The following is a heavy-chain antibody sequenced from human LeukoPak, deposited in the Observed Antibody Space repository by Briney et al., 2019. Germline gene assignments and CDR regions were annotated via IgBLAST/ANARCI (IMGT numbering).Heavy chain of an antibody. CDR1: GFTFSSYG. V-gene: IGHV3-33*06. J-gene: IGHJ4*02. CDR2: IWYDGSNK. Sequence: SGGSLRLSCAASGFTFSSYGMHWVRQAPGKGLEWVAVIWYDGSNKYYADSVKGRFTISRDNSKNTLYPQMNSLRAEDMAVYYCAKDRAAAQYYFDYWGQGTLVTVSS. CDR3: AKDRAAAQYYFDY. D-gene: IGHD6-13*01.